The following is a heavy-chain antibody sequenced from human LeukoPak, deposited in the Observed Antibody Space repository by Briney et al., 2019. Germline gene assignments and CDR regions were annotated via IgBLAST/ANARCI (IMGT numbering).Heavy chain of an antibody. CDR3: ATGNGDYASVDH. Sequence: SETLSLTCTVSGGSTSSGGYYWSWIRQHPGKGWEWLGYIYNSGSAYYNPSLKRRVTISIDTSKNQFSLKQSSVTAADTAVYFCATGNGDYASVDHWGQGTLVTVSS. D-gene: IGHD4-17*01. V-gene: IGHV4-31*03. CDR1: GGSTSSGGYY. CDR2: IYNSGSA. J-gene: IGHJ4*02.